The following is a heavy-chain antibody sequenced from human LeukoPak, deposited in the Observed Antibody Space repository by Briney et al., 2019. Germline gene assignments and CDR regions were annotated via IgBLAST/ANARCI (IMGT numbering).Heavy chain of an antibody. V-gene: IGHV4-39*07. D-gene: IGHD4-17*01. CDR2: IYDTGST. CDR1: GDSIRSNNYY. Sequence: SETLSLTCTVSGDSIRSNNYYWGWIRQPPGKGLEWIGSIYDTGSTFYNPSLKSRVTISVDTSKNQFSLKLSSVTAADTAVYYCALGTVNYYYYYYGMDVWGQGTTVTVSS. J-gene: IGHJ6*02. CDR3: ALGTVNYYYYYYGMDV.